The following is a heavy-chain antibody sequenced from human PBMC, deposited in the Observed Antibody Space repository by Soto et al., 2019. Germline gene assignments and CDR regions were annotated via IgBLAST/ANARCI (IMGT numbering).Heavy chain of an antibody. J-gene: IGHJ4*02. Sequence: EVQLLESGGGLVQPGGSLRLSCAASGFTFSSYAMSWVRQAPGKGLEWVSVISGSDGSTYYADSVKGRFTISRDNSKNTLYLQTNSLRAEDTAVYYCARRTSGWYLDYWGQGTLVTVSS. CDR2: ISGSDGST. CDR1: GFTFSSYA. CDR3: ARRTSGWYLDY. D-gene: IGHD6-19*01. V-gene: IGHV3-23*01.